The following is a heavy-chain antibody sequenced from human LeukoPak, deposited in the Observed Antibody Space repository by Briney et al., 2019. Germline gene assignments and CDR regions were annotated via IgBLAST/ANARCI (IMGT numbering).Heavy chain of an antibody. CDR2: IYYSGST. CDR3: ARVLDTAMVPLYYFDY. D-gene: IGHD5-18*01. CDR1: GGSISSSSYY. Sequence: SETLPLTCTVSGGSISSSSYYWSWIRQPPGKGLEWIGYIYYSGSTNYNPSLKSRVTISVDTSKDQFSLKLSSVTAADTAVYYCARVLDTAMVPLYYFDYWGQGTLVTVSS. V-gene: IGHV4-61*01. J-gene: IGHJ4*02.